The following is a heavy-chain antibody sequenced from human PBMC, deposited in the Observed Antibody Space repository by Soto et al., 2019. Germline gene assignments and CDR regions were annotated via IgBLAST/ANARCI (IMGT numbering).Heavy chain of an antibody. Sequence: TGGSLRLSCAASGFTFSSYGMHWVRQAPGKGLEWVAVISYGGSNKYYADSVKGRFTISRDNSKNTLYLQMNNLRAEDTAVYYCAKDNCISTSCYRLYNWFDPWGQGTLVTVSS. CDR3: AKDNCISTSCYRLYNWFDP. V-gene: IGHV3-30*18. CDR1: GFTFSSYG. J-gene: IGHJ5*02. CDR2: ISYGGSNK. D-gene: IGHD2-2*01.